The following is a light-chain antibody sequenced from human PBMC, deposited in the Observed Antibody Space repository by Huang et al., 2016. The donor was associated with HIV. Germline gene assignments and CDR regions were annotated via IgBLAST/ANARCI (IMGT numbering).Light chain of an antibody. CDR2: AAS. CDR1: QSISNY. J-gene: IGKJ4*01. CDR3: QQSYSYPLT. Sequence: IQMTQSPSSLSASVGDRVTITCRASQSISNYLNWYQQNPGKAPKLLIYAASSLQSGVPSRFSGSGSGTDVTLTISSLQPEEFATYYCQQSYSYPLTFGGGTKVEIK. V-gene: IGKV1-39*01.